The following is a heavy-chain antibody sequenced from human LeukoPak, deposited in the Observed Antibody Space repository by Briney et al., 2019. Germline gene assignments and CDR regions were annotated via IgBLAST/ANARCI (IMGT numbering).Heavy chain of an antibody. Sequence: GGSLRLSRTASGFTFGDYAMSWVRQAPGKGLEWVGFIRSKAYGGTTEYAASVKGRFTISRDDSKSIAYLQMNSLKTEDTAVYYCTRGNHYYDSSGYSYWGQGTLVTVSS. V-gene: IGHV3-49*04. D-gene: IGHD3-22*01. CDR3: TRGNHYYDSSGYSY. CDR1: GFTFGDYA. CDR2: IRSKAYGGTT. J-gene: IGHJ4*02.